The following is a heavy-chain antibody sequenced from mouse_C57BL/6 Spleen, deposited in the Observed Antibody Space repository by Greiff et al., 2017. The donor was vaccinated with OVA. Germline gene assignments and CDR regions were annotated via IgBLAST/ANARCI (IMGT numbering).Heavy chain of an antibody. Sequence: EVKVVESGGGLVKPGGSLKLSCAASGFTFSDYGMHWVRQAPEKGLEWVAYISSGSSTIYYADTVKGRFTISRDNAKNTLFLQMTSLRSEDTAMYYCARKYGSSYGYCDVWGTGTTVTVSS. CDR2: ISSGSSTI. CDR1: GFTFSDYG. D-gene: IGHD1-1*01. J-gene: IGHJ1*03. CDR3: ARKYGSSYGYCDV. V-gene: IGHV5-17*01.